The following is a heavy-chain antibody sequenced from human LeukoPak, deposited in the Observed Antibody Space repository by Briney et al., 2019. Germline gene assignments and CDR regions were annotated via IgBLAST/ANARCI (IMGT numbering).Heavy chain of an antibody. CDR3: AKDQGVSGVYQDY. CDR2: ISSSGSTI. CDR1: GFTFSDYY. Sequence: GGSLRLSRAASGFTFSDYYMSWLRQAPGKGLEWVSYISSSGSTIYYAGSVKGRFTISRDNAKNSLYLQMNSLRAEDTAVYYCAKDQGVSGVYQDYWGQGTLVTAS. D-gene: IGHD2-15*01. V-gene: IGHV3-11*01. J-gene: IGHJ4*02.